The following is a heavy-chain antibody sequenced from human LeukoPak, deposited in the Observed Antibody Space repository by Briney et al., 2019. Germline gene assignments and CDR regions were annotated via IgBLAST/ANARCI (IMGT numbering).Heavy chain of an antibody. CDR3: ARGEWDLLFDY. J-gene: IGHJ4*02. Sequence: PSETLSLTCAVYGGSFSGYYWSWIRQPPGKGLEWIGYIFYSGSTNYNPSLKSRVTISVDTSKNQFSQKLSSVTAADTAVYYCARGEWDLLFDYWGQGTLVTVSS. CDR2: IFYSGST. CDR1: GGSFSGYY. D-gene: IGHD1-26*01. V-gene: IGHV4-59*01.